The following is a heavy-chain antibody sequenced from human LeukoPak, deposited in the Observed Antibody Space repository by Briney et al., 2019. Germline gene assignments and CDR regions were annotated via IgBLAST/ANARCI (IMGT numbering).Heavy chain of an antibody. CDR2: IWYDVSKS. V-gene: IGHV3-33*01. D-gene: IGHD2-15*01. J-gene: IGHJ3*01. CDR1: GFTFSRKG. CDR3: ARENWDHCSGHTCYGVFDL. Sequence: PGGSLRLSGAGSGFTFSRKGMHWDRLAPGKGREWVSAIWYDVSKSYSADSVKGRFTISRDNSKNTLTLQMNSLTGEDTAVYYCARENWDHCSGHTCYGVFDLWGQGTMVTVSA.